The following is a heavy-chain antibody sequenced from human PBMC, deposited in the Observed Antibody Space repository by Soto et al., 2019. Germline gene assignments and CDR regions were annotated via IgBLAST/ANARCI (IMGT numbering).Heavy chain of an antibody. Sequence: QVQLVQSGAEVKKPGSSVKVSCKASGGTFSSYAISWVRQAPGQGLEWMGGIIPIFDTANYAQNFQGRVTISADEYTSTAYMELSSLRSEETAVYYCARHDCISSSCYYYYYYGMDVWGQGTTVTVSS. CDR3: ARHDCISSSCYYYYYYGMDV. J-gene: IGHJ6*02. CDR2: IIPIFDTA. D-gene: IGHD2-2*01. CDR1: GGTFSSYA. V-gene: IGHV1-69*12.